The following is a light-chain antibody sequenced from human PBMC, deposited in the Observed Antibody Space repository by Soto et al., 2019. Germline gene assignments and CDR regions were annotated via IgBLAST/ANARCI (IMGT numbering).Light chain of an antibody. Sequence: AIRMTQSPSSLSASTGDRVTITCRASQGISSYLAWYKQKPGKAPKLLIYAASTLQSGVPSRFSGSGSGTDFSLTFICLLSEDFATYYCKQYYNYPPTFGQVTKVDIK. V-gene: IGKV1-8*01. J-gene: IGKJ1*01. CDR3: KQYYNYPPT. CDR2: AAS. CDR1: QGISSY.